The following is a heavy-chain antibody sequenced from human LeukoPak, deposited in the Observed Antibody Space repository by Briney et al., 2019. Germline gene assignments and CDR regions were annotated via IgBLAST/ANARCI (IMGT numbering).Heavy chain of an antibody. Sequence: GASLRLSCAASGFTFSSYWMSWVRQAPGKGLEWVANIKQDGSDKYYVDSVKGRFTISRDNAKNSLYLQINSLRAEDTAVYYCARKTVVGSYFDYWGQGTLVTVSS. CDR1: GFTFSSYW. CDR3: ARKTVVGSYFDY. D-gene: IGHD4-23*01. CDR2: IKQDGSDK. V-gene: IGHV3-7*03. J-gene: IGHJ4*02.